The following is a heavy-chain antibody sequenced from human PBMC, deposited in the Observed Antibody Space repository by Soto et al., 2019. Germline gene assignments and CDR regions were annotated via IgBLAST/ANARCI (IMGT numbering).Heavy chain of an antibody. CDR3: AHSLIPNWGSRGAFDY. V-gene: IGHV2-5*02. J-gene: IGHJ4*02. CDR1: GFSLSTSGVG. Sequence: QITLKESGPTLVKPTQTLTLTCTFSGFSLSTSGVGVGWIRQPPGKALEWLALIYWDEDKHYSPSLKSRLTITTDTSKNQVVLTMTTMNPADTATYYCAHSLIPNWGSRGAFDYWGQGTLVTVSS. D-gene: IGHD7-27*01. CDR2: IYWDEDK.